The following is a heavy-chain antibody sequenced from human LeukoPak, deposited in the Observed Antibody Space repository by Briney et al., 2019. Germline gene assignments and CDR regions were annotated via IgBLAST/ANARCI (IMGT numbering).Heavy chain of an antibody. V-gene: IGHV1-24*01. J-gene: IGHJ4*02. D-gene: IGHD6-19*01. CDR1: GYTLTELS. Sequence: ASVKVSCKVSGYTLTELSMHWVRQAPGEGLEWMGGFDPEDGETIYAQKFQGRVTMTEDTSTDTAYMELSSLRSEDTAVYYCATYIAVAGTGYFDYWGQGTLVTVSS. CDR3: ATYIAVAGTGYFDY. CDR2: FDPEDGET.